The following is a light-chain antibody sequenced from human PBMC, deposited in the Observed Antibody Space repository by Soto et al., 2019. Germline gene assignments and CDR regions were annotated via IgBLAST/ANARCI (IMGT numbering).Light chain of an antibody. CDR2: PAS. V-gene: IGKV1-6*01. Sequence: AIQMSQSPSSLSASVGDRFTITCRASQGIRDNLGWFQQKPGRAPKLLIYPASTLQSGVPSRFSGSGSGTDFTLTISSLQPEDFATYYCLQDYNYPLTFGGGTKVDIK. J-gene: IGKJ4*01. CDR3: LQDYNYPLT. CDR1: QGIRDN.